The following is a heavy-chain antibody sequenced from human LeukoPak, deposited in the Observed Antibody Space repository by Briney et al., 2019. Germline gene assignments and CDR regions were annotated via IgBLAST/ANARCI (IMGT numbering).Heavy chain of an antibody. D-gene: IGHD5-12*01. Sequence: SETLSLTCTVSGGSISSYYWSWIRQPPGKGLEWIGYIYYSGSTNYNPSLKSRVTIPVDTSKTQFSLKLSSVTAADTAVYYCARQIVAELFDPWGQGTLVTVSS. CDR3: ARQIVAELFDP. CDR2: IYYSGST. J-gene: IGHJ5*02. V-gene: IGHV4-59*01. CDR1: GGSISSYY.